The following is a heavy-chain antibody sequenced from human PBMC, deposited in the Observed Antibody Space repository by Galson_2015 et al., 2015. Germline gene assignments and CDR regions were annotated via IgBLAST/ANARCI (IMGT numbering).Heavy chain of an antibody. CDR2: INAGNGNT. V-gene: IGHV1-3*01. CDR3: AISPVQYSYGYNKFDY. D-gene: IGHD5-18*01. J-gene: IGHJ4*02. Sequence: SVKVSCKASGYTFTSYAMHWVRQAPGQRLEWMGWINAGNGNTKYSQKFQGRVTITRDTSASTAYMELSSLRSEDTAVYYCAISPVQYSYGYNKFDYWGQGTLVTVSS. CDR1: GYTFTSYA.